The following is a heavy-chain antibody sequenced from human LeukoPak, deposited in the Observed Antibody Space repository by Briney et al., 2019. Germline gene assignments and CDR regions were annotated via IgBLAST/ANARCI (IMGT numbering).Heavy chain of an antibody. Sequence: GGSLRLSCAASGFIFSGYSMNWVRQAPGKGLEWVSSISSSSSYIYYADSVKGRFTISRDNAKNSLYLQMNSLRAEDTAVYYCARGFPAGYSDTFDIWGQGTMVTVSS. J-gene: IGHJ3*02. V-gene: IGHV3-21*01. CDR1: GFIFSGYS. D-gene: IGHD6-13*01. CDR2: ISSSSSYI. CDR3: ARGFPAGYSDTFDI.